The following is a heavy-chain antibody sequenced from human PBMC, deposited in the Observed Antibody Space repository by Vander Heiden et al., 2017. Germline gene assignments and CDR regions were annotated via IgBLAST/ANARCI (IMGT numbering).Heavy chain of an antibody. J-gene: IGHJ4*02. V-gene: IGHV3-21*01. CDR2: ISSSSSYI. D-gene: IGHD2-15*01. CDR1: GFSFSSYS. CDR3: ARDGGYCSGDSCYSEADY. Sequence: EVQLVESGGGLVKPGGSLRLSCAASGFSFSSYSMNWVRQAPGKGLEWVSSISSSSSYIYYADSVKGRVTISRDNAKNSLYLQMNSLRAEETAVYYCARDGGYCSGDSCYSEADYWGQGTLVTVSS.